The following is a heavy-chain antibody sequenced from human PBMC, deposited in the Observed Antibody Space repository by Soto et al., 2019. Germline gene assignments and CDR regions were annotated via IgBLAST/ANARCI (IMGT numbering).Heavy chain of an antibody. J-gene: IGHJ4*02. CDR3: ARDRYYDFWSGYYGSFDY. CDR2: ISAYNGNT. CDR1: GYTFTSYG. D-gene: IGHD3-3*01. V-gene: IGHV1-18*01. Sequence: ASVKVSCKASGYTFTSYGISWVRHAPRQGLEWMGWISAYNGNTNYAQKLQGRVTMTTDTSTSTAYMELRSLRSDDTAVYYCARDRYYDFWSGYYGSFDYWGQGTLVTVSS.